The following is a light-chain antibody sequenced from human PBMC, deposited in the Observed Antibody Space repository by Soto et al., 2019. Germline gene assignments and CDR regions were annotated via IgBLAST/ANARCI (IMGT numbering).Light chain of an antibody. V-gene: IGLV2-14*01. CDR1: STDVGGYNY. J-gene: IGLJ2*01. Sequence: QSALTQPASVSGSPGQSITISCTGTSTDVGGYNYVSWYQQHPAKAPKLRSYDVNTRPPGVSNRFSGAKSGNTASLTSSGLQAEDEADYYCSAYTSSISFGGGTKLTVL. CDR2: DVN. CDR3: SAYTSSIS.